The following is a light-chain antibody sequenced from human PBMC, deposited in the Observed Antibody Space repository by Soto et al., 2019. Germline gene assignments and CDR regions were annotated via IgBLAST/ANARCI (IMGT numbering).Light chain of an antibody. CDR2: GAS. Sequence: IVLMQSPGTLSLSPGERATLSCWASQSIINSLAWYQQKPGQAPRLLIYGASSRATGIPHRFSGSGSGADFILNISRLEPEDYAVYYCQQYGSSPFTFGPGTKVEIK. J-gene: IGKJ3*01. CDR1: QSIINS. V-gene: IGKV3-20*01. CDR3: QQYGSSPFT.